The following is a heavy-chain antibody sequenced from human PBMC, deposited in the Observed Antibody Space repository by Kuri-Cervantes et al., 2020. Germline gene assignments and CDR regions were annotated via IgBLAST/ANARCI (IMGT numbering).Heavy chain of an antibody. J-gene: IGHJ2*01. CDR1: GGSISSYY. Sequence: SETLSLTCTVSGGSISSYYWSWIRQPAGKGLEWIGRIYTSGSTNYNPSLKSRVTISVDTSKNQFSLKLSSVTAADTAVYYCARHYYDSSGYFGFWYFDLWGRGTLVTVSS. CDR3: ARHYYDSSGYFGFWYFDL. D-gene: IGHD3-22*01. V-gene: IGHV4-4*07. CDR2: IYTSGST.